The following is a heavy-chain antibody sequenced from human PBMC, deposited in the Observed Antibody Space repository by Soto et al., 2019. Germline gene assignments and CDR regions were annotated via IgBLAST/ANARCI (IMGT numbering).Heavy chain of an antibody. J-gene: IGHJ3*02. Sequence: ASVKVSCKASGYTFTSYYMHWVRQAPGQGLEKMGIINPSGGSTSYAQKFQGRVIMTRDTSTSTVYMELSSLRSEDTAVYYCARGPSNDAFDICGQVTMVTVSS. CDR2: INPSGGST. V-gene: IGHV1-46*01. CDR3: ARGPSNDAFDI. CDR1: GYTFTSYY. D-gene: IGHD3-3*02.